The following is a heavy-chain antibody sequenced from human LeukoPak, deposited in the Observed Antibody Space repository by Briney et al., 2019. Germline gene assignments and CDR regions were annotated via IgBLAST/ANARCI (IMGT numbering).Heavy chain of an antibody. V-gene: IGHV3-33*01. D-gene: IGHD5-24*01. Sequence: GGSLRLSCVASGFIFSNYGIHWVRQAPGKGLEWVAVIWYDGGNKYYADSVKGRFTISRDNSKNTLYLQMNSLRAEDTAVYYCARDLDRQGDGYNYHYFDYWGQGTLVTVSS. CDR1: GFIFSNYG. J-gene: IGHJ4*02. CDR3: ARDLDRQGDGYNYHYFDY. CDR2: IWYDGGNK.